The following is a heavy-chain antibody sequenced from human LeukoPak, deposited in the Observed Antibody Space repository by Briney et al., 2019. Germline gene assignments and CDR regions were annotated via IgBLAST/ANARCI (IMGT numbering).Heavy chain of an antibody. D-gene: IGHD2-21*01. J-gene: IGHJ6*03. CDR3: TTDSIAYYYYYMDV. V-gene: IGHV1-18*01. CDR2: ISAYNGNT. CDR1: GYTFTSYG. Sequence: WAPVKVSCKASGYTFTSYGISRVRQAPGQGLEWMGWISAYNGNTNYAQKLQGRVTMTTDTSTDTAYMDLSSLRSEDTAVYYCTTDSIAYYYYYMDVWGKGTTVTVSS.